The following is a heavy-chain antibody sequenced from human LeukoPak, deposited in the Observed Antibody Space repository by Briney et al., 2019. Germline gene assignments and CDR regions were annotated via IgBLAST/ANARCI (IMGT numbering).Heavy chain of an antibody. CDR2: IYYSGST. J-gene: IGHJ4*02. CDR3: ARWEGFSGRSEY. V-gene: IGHV4-59*01. Sequence: PSETLSLTCTVSGGSISSYYWSWIRQPPGKGLEWIGYIYYSGSTNYNPSLKSRVTISVDTSKNQFSLKLSSVTAADTAVYYCARWEGFSGRSEYWGQGTLVTVSS. D-gene: IGHD1-26*01. CDR1: GGSISSYY.